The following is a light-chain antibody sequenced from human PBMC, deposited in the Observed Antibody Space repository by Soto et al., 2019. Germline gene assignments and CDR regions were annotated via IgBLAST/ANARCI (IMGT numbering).Light chain of an antibody. CDR1: HDINNY. CDR3: QKYDSAPAT. Sequence: DVQMTQSPSFLSASVGDRVTITCRASHDINNYLAWFKQRPGKVPELLIYGTSTLQSGVLSRFSGGGSGTGFAHTTSGLQPEDVATYYCQKYDSAPATFGEGTKVAIK. V-gene: IGKV1-27*01. CDR2: GTS. J-gene: IGKJ4*02.